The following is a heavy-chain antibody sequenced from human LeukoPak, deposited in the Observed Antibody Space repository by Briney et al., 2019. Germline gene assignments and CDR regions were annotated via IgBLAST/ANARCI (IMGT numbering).Heavy chain of an antibody. CDR1: GFTFSSYA. V-gene: IGHV3-23*01. CDR2: ISGSGGST. CDR3: ARARGTVVVIASDY. J-gene: IGHJ4*02. D-gene: IGHD2-21*01. Sequence: PGGSLRLSCAASGFTFSSYAMSWVRQAPGKGLEWVSAISGSGGSTYYADSVKGRFTISRDNSKNTLYLQMNSLRAGDTAVYYCARARGTVVVIASDYWGQGTLVTVSS.